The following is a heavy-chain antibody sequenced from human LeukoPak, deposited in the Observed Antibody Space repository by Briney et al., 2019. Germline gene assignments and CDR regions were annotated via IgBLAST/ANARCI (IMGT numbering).Heavy chain of an antibody. V-gene: IGHV4-59*12. J-gene: IGHJ5*02. CDR3: ARGRGTVTTILDPFGWFDP. CDR2: IYYSGST. D-gene: IGHD4-11*01. Sequence: SETLSLTCTVSGGSISSYYWSWIRQPPGKGLEWIGYIYYSGSTNYNPSLKSRVTMSVDTSKNQFSLKLSSVTAADTAVYYCARGRGTVTTILDPFGWFDPWGQGTLVTVSS. CDR1: GGSISSYY.